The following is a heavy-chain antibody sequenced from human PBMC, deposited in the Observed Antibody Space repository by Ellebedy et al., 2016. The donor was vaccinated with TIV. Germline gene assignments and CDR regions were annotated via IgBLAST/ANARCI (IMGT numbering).Heavy chain of an antibody. D-gene: IGHD5-18*01. J-gene: IGHJ4*02. CDR1: GYKFTNYW. V-gene: IGHV5-51*01. CDR3: ASNYGYGVPVDF. Sequence: GESLKISCRASGYKFTNYWIGWVRQMPGKGLEWIGVIYPGDSNTMYSPSFQGQVTISADKSVSTAYLQWTSLKASDTALYFCASNYGYGVPVDFWGQGTLVTVSS. CDR2: IYPGDSNT.